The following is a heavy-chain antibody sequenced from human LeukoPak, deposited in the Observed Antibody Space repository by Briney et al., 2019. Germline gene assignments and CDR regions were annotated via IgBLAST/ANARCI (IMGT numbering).Heavy chain of an antibody. J-gene: IGHJ4*02. CDR3: AKRSGSSWYGDLDY. CDR2: ISNSGGST. CDR1: GFTFSIYA. D-gene: IGHD6-13*01. V-gene: IGHV3-23*01. Sequence: GGSLRLSCAASGFTFSIYAMSWVRQAPGKGLEWVAAISNSGGSTYYVDSVKGRFTISRDNSKNALYLQMNSLRAEDTAVYYCAKRSGSSWYGDLDYWGRGTLVTVSS.